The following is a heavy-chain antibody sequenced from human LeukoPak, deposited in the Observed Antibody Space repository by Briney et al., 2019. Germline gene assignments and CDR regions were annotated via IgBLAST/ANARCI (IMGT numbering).Heavy chain of an antibody. V-gene: IGHV4-59*01. D-gene: IGHD3-22*01. CDR1: GGSLSSYY. CDR3: ARQDSSTYSAWFDP. J-gene: IGHJ5*02. Sequence: PSETLSLTCAVSGGSLSSYYWSWIRQPPGKGLEWIAYISYSGSTNYNPSLRSRVTISVDTSKNQFSLKLNSVTAAGTAMYYCARQDSSTYSAWFDPWGRGTLVTVSS. CDR2: ISYSGST.